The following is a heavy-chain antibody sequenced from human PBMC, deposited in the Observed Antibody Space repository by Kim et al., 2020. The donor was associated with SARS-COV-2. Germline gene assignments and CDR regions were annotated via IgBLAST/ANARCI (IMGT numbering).Heavy chain of an antibody. V-gene: IGHV1-24*01. D-gene: IGHD6-13*01. CDR1: GDTLTQLS. J-gene: IGHJ6*02. CDR2: IDPEEGEI. Sequence: ASVKVSCKVSGDTLTQLSMHWVRQAPGKGLEWMGGIDPEEGEIIYAQKFQGRVTMTEDTSTDTAYMELSSLRSEDTAVYYCATDSDRQQLGYYYYYGLDVWGQGTTVTVSS. CDR3: ATDSDRQQLGYYYYYGLDV.